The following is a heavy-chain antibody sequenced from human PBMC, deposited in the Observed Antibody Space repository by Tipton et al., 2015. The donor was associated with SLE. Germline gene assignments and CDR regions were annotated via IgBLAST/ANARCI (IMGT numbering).Heavy chain of an antibody. J-gene: IGHJ4*02. V-gene: IGHV4-59*12. Sequence: TLSLTCTVSGGSISGYYWSWIRQPPGKGLEWLGHIHYTGSTIYNPALKSRVTISLDTSRNHFSLKLSSVTAADTAVYYCARDRLGGVIVTTFDYWGQGTLVTVSS. CDR2: IHYTGST. CDR3: ARDRLGGVIVTTFDY. CDR1: GGSISGYY. D-gene: IGHD3-16*02.